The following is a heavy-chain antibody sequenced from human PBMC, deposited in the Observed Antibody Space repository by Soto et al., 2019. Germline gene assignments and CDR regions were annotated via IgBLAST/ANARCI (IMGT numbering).Heavy chain of an antibody. J-gene: IGHJ4*02. D-gene: IGHD6-6*01. CDR2: INAGNGNT. CDR1: GYTFTNYA. CDR3: ARDRSLAARPVSSLDS. Sequence: ASVKVSCKASGYTFTNYAMHLVRPAPRQRLEWMGWINAGNGNTKYSQKFQGRVTITRDTSASTAYMELSSLRSEDTAVYYCARDRSLAARPVSSLDSWGQGTLVTVSS. V-gene: IGHV1-3*01.